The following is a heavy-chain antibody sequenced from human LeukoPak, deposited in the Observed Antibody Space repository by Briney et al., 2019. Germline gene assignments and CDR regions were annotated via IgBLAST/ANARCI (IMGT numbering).Heavy chain of an antibody. V-gene: IGHV4-59*08. D-gene: IGHD4-23*01. CDR3: ARQAGGTSGPFDY. J-gene: IGHJ4*02. CDR1: GGSISSSY. Sequence: PSETLSLTCTVSGGSISSSYCSWIRQPPGKGLEWIGYICHSESTNYNPSLKSRVTISVDTSKNQFSLKLSSVTAADTAVYYCARQAGGTSGPFDYWGQGTLVTVSS. CDR2: ICHSEST.